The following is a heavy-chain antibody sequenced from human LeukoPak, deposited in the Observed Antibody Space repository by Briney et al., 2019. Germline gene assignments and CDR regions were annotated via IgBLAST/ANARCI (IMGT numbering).Heavy chain of an antibody. Sequence: GRSLRLSCAASGFTFSSYGMHWVRQAPRKGLEWVAVIWYDGSNKYYADSVKGRFTISRDNSKNTLYLQMNSLRAEDTAVYYCARDGSVDCSSTSCPSGFDYWGQGTLVTVSS. J-gene: IGHJ4*02. CDR2: IWYDGSNK. V-gene: IGHV3-33*01. CDR1: GFTFSSYG. D-gene: IGHD2-2*01. CDR3: ARDGSVDCSSTSCPSGFDY.